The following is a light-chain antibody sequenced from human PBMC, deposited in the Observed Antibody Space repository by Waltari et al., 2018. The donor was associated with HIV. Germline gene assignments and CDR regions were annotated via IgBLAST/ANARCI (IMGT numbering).Light chain of an antibody. CDR3: AAWDASLSGNWV. J-gene: IGLJ3*02. CDR2: RNK. CDR1: SSNIGSNY. V-gene: IGLV1-47*01. Sequence: QSVLTQPPSASGTPGQRVTISCSGSSSNIGSNYVYWYQQLPGTTPKLLIDRNKRRRAWVLYVLSGSKSGTSAARVISGLRSGDEAEYYCAAWDASLSGNWVFGGGTKLTV.